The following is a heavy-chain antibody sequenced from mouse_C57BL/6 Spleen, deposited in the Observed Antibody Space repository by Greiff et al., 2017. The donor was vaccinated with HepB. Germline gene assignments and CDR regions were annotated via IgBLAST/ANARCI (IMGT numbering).Heavy chain of an antibody. CDR3: ARAGGYCFAY. Sequence: EVKVEESGPGMVKPSQSLSLTCTVTGYSITSGYDWHWIRHFPGNKLEWMGYISYSGSTNYNPSLKSRISITHDTSKNHFFVKLNSVTTEDTATYYCARAGGYCFAYWGQGTLVTVSA. CDR2: ISYSGST. CDR1: GYSITSGYD. V-gene: IGHV3-1*01. J-gene: IGHJ3*01. D-gene: IGHD2-2*01.